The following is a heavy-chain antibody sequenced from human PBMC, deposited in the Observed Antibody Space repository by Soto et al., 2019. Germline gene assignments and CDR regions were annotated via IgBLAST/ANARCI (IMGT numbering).Heavy chain of an antibody. CDR2: INHRGST. CDR3: ASDPGSSWYFSVADY. D-gene: IGHD6-13*01. J-gene: IGHJ4*02. V-gene: IGHV4-34*01. CDR1: GGSFSGYH. Sequence: PSETLSLSCAVNGGSFSGYHWSWIRQPPGKGLEWIGAINHRGSTNHNPSLKSRVTISVDTSRTQFSLRLSSVTAADTAVYYCASDPGSSWYFSVADYWGQGPLVTVPQ.